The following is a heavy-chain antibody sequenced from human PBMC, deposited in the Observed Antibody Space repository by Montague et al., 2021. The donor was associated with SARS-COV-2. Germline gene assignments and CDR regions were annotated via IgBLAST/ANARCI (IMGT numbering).Heavy chain of an antibody. D-gene: IGHD4-11*01. CDR1: GGSLSGFS. V-gene: IGHV4-34*01. CDR3: AKGPETTAGSSRLPVTSDS. J-gene: IGHJ5*01. CDR2: VDDTGVN. Sequence: SETLSLTCVIKGGSLSGFSWSWIRQPPGRGLEWIGEVDDTGVNNXNPSLKSRFTISTDWSKNQFTLRLTSVTVADTAVYFCAKGPETTAGSSRLPVTSDSWGPGTLVTIST.